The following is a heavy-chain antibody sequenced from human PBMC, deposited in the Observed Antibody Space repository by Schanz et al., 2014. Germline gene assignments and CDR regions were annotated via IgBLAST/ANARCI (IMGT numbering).Heavy chain of an antibody. J-gene: IGHJ6*02. CDR3: ARLAVGYGSGIWDV. Sequence: QLVGPGGGLIQPGGSLRLSCAASGFTFSSYAMHWVRQAPGKGLEWVALISNDGSIKYYADSVEGRFTISRDNSRNTLYLQMNSLRVEDTAVYYCARLAVGYGSGIWDVWGQGTSVTVSS. D-gene: IGHD3-10*01. CDR1: GFTFSSYA. V-gene: IGHV3-30-3*01. CDR2: ISNDGSIK.